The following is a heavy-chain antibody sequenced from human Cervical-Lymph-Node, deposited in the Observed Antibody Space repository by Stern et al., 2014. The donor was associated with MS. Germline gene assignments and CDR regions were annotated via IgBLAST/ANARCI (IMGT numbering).Heavy chain of an antibody. Sequence: VQLVESGGGVVQPGGSLRLSCAASGFPFSGHGLHWVRQAPGKGLEWVAVISYDGSNKWYAESVKGRFSISRDSSRNTMFLQMNTLRLEDAAVYYCARDGPNYDHNGRGDAFDVWGQGAMVTVSP. CDR2: ISYDGSNK. CDR1: GFPFSGHG. J-gene: IGHJ3*01. V-gene: IGHV3-33*05. CDR3: ARDGPNYDHNGRGDAFDV. D-gene: IGHD3-22*01.